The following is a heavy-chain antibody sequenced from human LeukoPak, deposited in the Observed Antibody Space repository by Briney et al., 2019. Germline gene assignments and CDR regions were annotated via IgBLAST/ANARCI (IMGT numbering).Heavy chain of an antibody. D-gene: IGHD5-18*01. CDR3: AKNAGYSYGLYYFDY. CDR2: ISGSGGST. J-gene: IGHJ4*02. Sequence: GGSLRLSCAASGFTFSSYAMSWVRQAPGKGLEWVSAISGSGGSTYYADSVKGRFTISRDNSKNTVYLHMDSLRAEDSAVYYCAKNAGYSYGLYYFDYWGQGTLVTVSS. CDR1: GFTFSSYA. V-gene: IGHV3-23*01.